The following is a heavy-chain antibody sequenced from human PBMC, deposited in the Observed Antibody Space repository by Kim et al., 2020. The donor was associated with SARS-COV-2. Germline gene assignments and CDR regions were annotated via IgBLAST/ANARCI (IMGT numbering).Heavy chain of an antibody. D-gene: IGHD6-13*01. CDR1: GYSFTSYW. CDR3: ARRLRRSQGAAALTYYFDY. V-gene: IGHV5-51*01. Sequence: GESLKISCKGSGYSFTSYWIGWVRQMPGKGLEWMGIIYPGDSDTRYSPSFQGQVTISADKSISTAYLQWSSLKASDTAMYYCARRLRRSQGAAALTYYFDYWGQGTLVTVSS. CDR2: IYPGDSDT. J-gene: IGHJ4*02.